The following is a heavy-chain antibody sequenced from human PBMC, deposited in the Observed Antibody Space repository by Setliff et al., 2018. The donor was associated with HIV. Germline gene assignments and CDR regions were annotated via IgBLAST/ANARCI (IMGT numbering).Heavy chain of an antibody. Sequence: SETLSLTCTVSGGSFSSYHWSWIRHRAGKGLEWIGHIYASGSTKYNPSLESRVTMSVDTSRTQFSLKLRSVTAADTAVYYCARVGASGVPSTMDYYYYMDVWGKGATVTVSS. J-gene: IGHJ6*03. D-gene: IGHD3-10*01. CDR1: GGSFSSYH. V-gene: IGHV4-4*07. CDR3: ARVGASGVPSTMDYYYYMDV. CDR2: IYASGST.